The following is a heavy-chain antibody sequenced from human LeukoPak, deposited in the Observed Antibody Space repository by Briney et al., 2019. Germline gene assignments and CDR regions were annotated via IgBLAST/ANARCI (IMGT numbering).Heavy chain of an antibody. CDR1: GYTFTGYC. J-gene: IGHJ1*01. D-gene: IGHD1-26*01. CDR3: AKDLSGSDLPEYFHH. CDR2: INPKSGGT. V-gene: IGHV1-2*02. Sequence: ASVKVSCKASGYTFTGYCMHWVRQAPGQGLEWMGGINPKSGGTNYAQKVQGRVTMTRDTSICTAYMELSRLRSDDTAVYYCAKDLSGSDLPEYFHHWGQGTPVTVSS.